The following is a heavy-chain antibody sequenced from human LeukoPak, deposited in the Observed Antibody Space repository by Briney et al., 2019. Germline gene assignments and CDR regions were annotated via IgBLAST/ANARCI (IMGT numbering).Heavy chain of an antibody. J-gene: IGHJ6*03. Sequence: PSETLSLTCAVYGGSFSGYYWSWIRQPPGKGLEWIGEINHSGSTNYKPSLKSRVTISVDTSKNQFSLKLSSVTAADTAVYYCARARAWDYYMDVWGKGTTVTVSS. V-gene: IGHV4-34*01. CDR1: GGSFSGYY. D-gene: IGHD7-27*01. CDR3: ARARAWDYYMDV. CDR2: INHSGST.